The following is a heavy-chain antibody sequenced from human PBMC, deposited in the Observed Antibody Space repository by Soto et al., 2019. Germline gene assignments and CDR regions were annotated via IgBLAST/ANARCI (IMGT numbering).Heavy chain of an antibody. J-gene: IGHJ6*02. D-gene: IGHD2-15*01. CDR2: ISYDGDNK. V-gene: IGHV3-30-3*01. Sequence: QVQLVESGGGVVQPGKSLRLSCAASRFTFSNYAVHWVRQAPGKGLDWVALISYDGDNKYYADSVKGRFTISRDNPRNTLYLQMNSLRAEDTAVYYCARDLGGFGYDGMDVWGQGTTVTVSS. CDR1: RFTFSNYA. CDR3: ARDLGGFGYDGMDV.